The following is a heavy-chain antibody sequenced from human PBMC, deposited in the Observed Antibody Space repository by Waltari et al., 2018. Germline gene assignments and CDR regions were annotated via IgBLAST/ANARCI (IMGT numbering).Heavy chain of an antibody. CDR1: GFTFSSYG. J-gene: IGHJ4*02. D-gene: IGHD3-3*01. CDR2: ISYEGSNK. Sequence: QVQLVESGGGVVQPGRSLRLSCAASGFTFSSYGLHWVRQAPGKGLEWVAVISYEGSNKYYADSVKGRFTISRDNSKNTLYLQMNSLRAEDTAVYYCAKNYRDAGAERFLGYWGQGTLVTVSS. CDR3: AKNYRDAGAERFLGY. V-gene: IGHV3-30*18.